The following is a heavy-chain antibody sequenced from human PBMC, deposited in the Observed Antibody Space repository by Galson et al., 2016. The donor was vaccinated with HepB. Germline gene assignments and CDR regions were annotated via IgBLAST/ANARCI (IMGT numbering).Heavy chain of an antibody. CDR1: GFTFNNYG. J-gene: IGHJ4*02. V-gene: IGHV3-30*18. CDR2: IAYDGSNK. Sequence: SLRLSCAASGFTFNNYGMHWVRQAPGEGLEWVAVIAYDGSNKYYADSVKGRFTISRDNSKNTLYLQMNSLRAEDTAVYYCAKDRLGLQLWFIFHYWGQGTLVTVSS. D-gene: IGHD5-18*01. CDR3: AKDRLGLQLWFIFHY.